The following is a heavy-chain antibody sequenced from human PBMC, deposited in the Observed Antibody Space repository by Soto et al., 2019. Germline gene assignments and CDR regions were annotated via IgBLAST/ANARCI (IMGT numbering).Heavy chain of an antibody. Sequence: SQTLSLPCVLSGDSVSSNGACWNWIRQSPSRGLQWLGRIYYRSKWFHDYAASVESRMAINPDTSRNQFSLQLNYVTPEDTAVYYCARVHCSAGTCLDGLDFWGQGTTVTVSS. V-gene: IGHV6-1*01. CDR1: GDSVSSNGAC. J-gene: IGHJ6*02. D-gene: IGHD2-15*01. CDR2: IYYRSKWFH. CDR3: ARVHCSAGTCLDGLDF.